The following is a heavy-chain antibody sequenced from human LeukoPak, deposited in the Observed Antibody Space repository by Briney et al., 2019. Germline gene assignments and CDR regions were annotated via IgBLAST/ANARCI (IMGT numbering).Heavy chain of an antibody. V-gene: IGHV1-2*02. CDR2: INPNSGGT. Sequence: GASVKVSCKASGYTFTGYYMHWVRQAPGQGLEWMGWINPNSGGTNYAQKFQGRVTMTRDTSISTAYMEVSRLRFDDTAVYYCARVGGIAAGTYPQYYYGMDVWGQGTTVTVSS. J-gene: IGHJ6*02. CDR1: GYTFTGYY. D-gene: IGHD6-13*01. CDR3: ARVGGIAAGTYPQYYYGMDV.